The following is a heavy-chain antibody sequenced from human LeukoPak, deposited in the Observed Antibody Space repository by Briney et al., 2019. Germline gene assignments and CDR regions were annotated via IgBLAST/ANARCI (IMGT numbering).Heavy chain of an antibody. CDR2: ISYDGSNK. V-gene: IGHV3-30*18. Sequence: PGGSLRLSCAASGFTFSSYGMHWVRQAPGKGLGWVAAISYDGSNKYYADSVKGRFTISRDNSKNTLYLQMNSLRAEDTAVYYCAKEAHYDILTGYSYYFDYWGQGTLVTVSS. D-gene: IGHD3-9*01. CDR1: GFTFSSYG. J-gene: IGHJ4*02. CDR3: AKEAHYDILTGYSYYFDY.